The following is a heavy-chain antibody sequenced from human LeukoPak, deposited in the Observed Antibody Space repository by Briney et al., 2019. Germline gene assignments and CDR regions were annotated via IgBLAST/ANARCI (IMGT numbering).Heavy chain of an antibody. CDR3: ARISVTTWGYYYYMDV. V-gene: IGHV1-2*02. J-gene: IGHJ6*03. D-gene: IGHD4-11*01. Sequence: GASVKVSCKASGYTFTGYYMHWVRQAPGQGLEWMGWINPNSGGTNYAQKFQGRVTMTRDTSISTAYMELSRLRSDDTAVCYCARISVTTWGYYYYMDVWGKGTTVTVSS. CDR1: GYTFTGYY. CDR2: INPNSGGT.